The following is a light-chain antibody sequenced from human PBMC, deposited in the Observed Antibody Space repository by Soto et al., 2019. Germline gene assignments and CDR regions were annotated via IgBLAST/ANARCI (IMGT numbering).Light chain of an antibody. CDR2: WAS. V-gene: IGKV4-1*01. Sequence: DIVMTQSPDSLAVSLGERAAINCKSSQSVLYSSNNKNHLAWYQQKPGQPPKLLIYWASTRDSGVPDRFSGSGSGTDFTLTITSLQAEDVAVYYCLQYYATPQTFGQGTKVEVK. J-gene: IGKJ1*01. CDR1: QSVLYSSNNKNH. CDR3: LQYYATPQT.